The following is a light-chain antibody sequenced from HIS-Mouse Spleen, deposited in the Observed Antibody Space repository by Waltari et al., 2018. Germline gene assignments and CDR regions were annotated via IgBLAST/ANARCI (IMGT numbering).Light chain of an antibody. CDR3: AAWDDSLNGNYV. CDR2: SNK. J-gene: IGLJ1*01. Sequence: QSVLTQPPSASGTPGQRVTISCSGSSSNIGSNTVNWYQQLPGTAPKLLIYSNKHRPAGVPDRSSGSKSGTSASLAISGLQSEDEADYYCAAWDDSLNGNYVFGTGTKVTVL. CDR1: SSNIGSNT. V-gene: IGLV1-44*01.